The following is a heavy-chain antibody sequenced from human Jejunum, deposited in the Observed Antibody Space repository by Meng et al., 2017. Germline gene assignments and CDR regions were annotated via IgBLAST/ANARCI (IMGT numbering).Heavy chain of an antibody. CDR2: ISFDESNK. V-gene: IGHV3-30*03. J-gene: IGHJ3*02. CDR1: GFTFSSYQ. Sequence: GGSLRLSCAASGFTFSSYQMHWVRQAPGKGLEWVAVISFDESNKFYADSVKARFTISRDNSKNTLDLQMNSLRAEDTAVYYCARALRGLAFDIWDQGTMVTVSS. D-gene: IGHD3-16*01. CDR3: ARALRGLAFDI.